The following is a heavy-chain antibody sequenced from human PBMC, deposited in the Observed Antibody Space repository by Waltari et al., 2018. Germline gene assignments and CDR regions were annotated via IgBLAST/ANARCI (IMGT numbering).Heavy chain of an antibody. CDR1: GGSFSGYY. V-gene: IGHV4-34*01. D-gene: IGHD4-17*01. CDR2: INHSGST. J-gene: IGHJ4*02. CDR3: ARATMTTVTTWYFDY. Sequence: QVQLQQWGAGLLKPSETLSLTCAVYGGSFSGYYWSWIRKPPGKGLEWIGEINHSGSTNYNPSLKSRVTISVDTSKNQFSLKLSSVTAADTAVYYCARATMTTVTTWYFDYWGQGTLVTVSS.